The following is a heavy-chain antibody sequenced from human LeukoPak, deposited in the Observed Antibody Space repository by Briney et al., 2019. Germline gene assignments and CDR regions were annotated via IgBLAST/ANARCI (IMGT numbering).Heavy chain of an antibody. J-gene: IGHJ6*02. CDR2: IYYSGST. Sequence: SETLSLTCTVSGGSISSYYWSWIRQPPGKGLEWIGDIYYSGSTNYNHSLKSRVTISVDTSKNQFSLKLSSVTAADTAVYYCARVTGYSYGYWYYYYGMDVWGQGTTVTVSS. V-gene: IGHV4-59*01. CDR3: ARVTGYSYGYWYYYYGMDV. D-gene: IGHD5-18*01. CDR1: GGSISSYY.